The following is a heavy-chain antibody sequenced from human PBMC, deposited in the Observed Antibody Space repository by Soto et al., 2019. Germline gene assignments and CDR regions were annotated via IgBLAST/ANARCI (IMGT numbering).Heavy chain of an antibody. J-gene: IGHJ6*03. V-gene: IGHV4-34*01. Sequence: PSETLSLTCAVYGGSFSGYYWSWIRQPPGKGLEWIGEINHSGSTNYNPSLKSRVTISVDTSKNQFSLKLGSVTAADTAVYYCARRGPLWLQGYYYYYYMDVWDKGTTVTVSS. CDR1: GGSFSGYY. CDR2: INHSGST. D-gene: IGHD5-18*01. CDR3: ARRGPLWLQGYYYYYYMDV.